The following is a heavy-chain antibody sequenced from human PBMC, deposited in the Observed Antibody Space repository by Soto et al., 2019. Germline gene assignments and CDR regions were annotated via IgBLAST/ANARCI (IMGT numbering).Heavy chain of an antibody. Sequence: GESLKISCKGSGYYFPSYWIGWVRQMPGKGLEWMGIFYPGDSDTRYSPSFQGQVTISADRAISTAYLQRSSLKPSDTAMYYCARQGNGAEGLDCWGRGTLVIVSS. CDR1: GYYFPSYW. D-gene: IGHD4-17*01. V-gene: IGHV5-51*01. CDR3: ARQGNGAEGLDC. J-gene: IGHJ4*02. CDR2: FYPGDSDT.